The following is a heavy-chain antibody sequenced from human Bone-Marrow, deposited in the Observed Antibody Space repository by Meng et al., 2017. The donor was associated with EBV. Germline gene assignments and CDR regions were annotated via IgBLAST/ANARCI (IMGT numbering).Heavy chain of an antibody. CDR3: ARGGRASARAGVGHDF. CDR2: INHSGST. D-gene: IGHD6-6*01. J-gene: IGHJ4*02. V-gene: IGHV4-34*01. CDR1: GGSFSGYY. Sequence: QEQDQRWGRGRLKAAETLALTCAVYGGSFSGYYWSWIRQPPGKGLEWIGEINHSGSTNYNPSLKSRLTISVDTSKSQFSLKLSSVTAADTAVYYCARGGRASARAGVGHDFWGQGTLVTVSS.